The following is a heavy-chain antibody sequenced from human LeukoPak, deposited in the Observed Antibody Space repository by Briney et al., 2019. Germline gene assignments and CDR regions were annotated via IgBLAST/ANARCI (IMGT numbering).Heavy chain of an antibody. Sequence: GGSLRLSCAASGFTFNSYIMNWVRQAPGKGLEWVSSISGFGGSTYYAGSVQGRFSISRDNSKNTLYLQMNSLRVEDTALYYCVKKVVVGATSPYSDFQDWGQGTLVTVSS. D-gene: IGHD1-26*01. CDR2: ISGFGGST. CDR3: VKKVVVGATSPYSDFQD. J-gene: IGHJ1*01. V-gene: IGHV3-23*01. CDR1: GFTFNSYI.